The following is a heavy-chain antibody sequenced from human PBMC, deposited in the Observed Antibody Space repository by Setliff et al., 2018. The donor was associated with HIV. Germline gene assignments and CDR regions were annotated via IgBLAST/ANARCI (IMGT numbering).Heavy chain of an antibody. D-gene: IGHD5-18*01. CDR2: IYTNGAT. CDR1: GDSFTGYY. J-gene: IGHJ6*03. Sequence: PSETLSLTCSVSGDSFTGYYWNWIRQSAGKGLEWIGRIYTNGATSYNPSLRSRVSMSVDTSKSQLSLRLSSVSAADTAIYYCAREIQFSATTYYYYYMDDWGRGTTVTVSS. V-gene: IGHV4-4*07. CDR3: AREIQFSATTYYYYYMDD.